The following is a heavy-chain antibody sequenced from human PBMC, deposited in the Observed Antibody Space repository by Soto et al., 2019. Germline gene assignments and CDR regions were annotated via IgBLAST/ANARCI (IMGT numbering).Heavy chain of an antibody. CDR1: GFTFSSYG. Sequence: PGGSLRLSCAASGFTFSSYGMHWVRQAPGKGLEWVAVIWYDGSNKYYADSVKGRFTISRDNSKNTLYLQMNSLRAEDTAVYYCARDQAAGTHLDYWGQGTLVTVSS. J-gene: IGHJ4*02. D-gene: IGHD6-19*01. V-gene: IGHV3-33*01. CDR3: ARDQAAGTHLDY. CDR2: IWYDGSNK.